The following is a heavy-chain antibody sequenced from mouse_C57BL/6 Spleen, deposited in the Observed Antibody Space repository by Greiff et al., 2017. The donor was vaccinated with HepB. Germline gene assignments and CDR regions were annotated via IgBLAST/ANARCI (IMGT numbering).Heavy chain of an antibody. Sequence: EVQGVESGGDLVKPGGSLKLSCAASGFTFSSYGMSWVRQTPDKRLEWVATISSGGSYTYYPDSVKGRFTIYRDNAKNTLYLQMSSLKSEDTAMYYCGRRGPTGEIYDAMDDGGKGTSVTVSS. CDR2: ISSGGSYT. CDR1: GFTFSSYG. V-gene: IGHV5-6*01. J-gene: IGHJ4*01. D-gene: IGHD4-1*01. CDR3: GRRGPTGEIYDAMDD.